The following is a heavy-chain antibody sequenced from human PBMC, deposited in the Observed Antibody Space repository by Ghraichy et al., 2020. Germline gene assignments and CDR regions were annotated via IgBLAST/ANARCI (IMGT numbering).Heavy chain of an antibody. D-gene: IGHD3-3*01. CDR2: IYYSGST. Sequence: SETPSLTCTVSGGSISSGGYYWSWIRQHPGKGLEWIGYIYYSGSTYYNPSLKSRVTISVDTSKNQFSLKLSSVTAADTAVYYCARWSGYIVGGMDVWGQGTTVTVSS. CDR3: ARWSGYIVGGMDV. J-gene: IGHJ6*02. CDR1: GGSISSGGYY. V-gene: IGHV4-31*03.